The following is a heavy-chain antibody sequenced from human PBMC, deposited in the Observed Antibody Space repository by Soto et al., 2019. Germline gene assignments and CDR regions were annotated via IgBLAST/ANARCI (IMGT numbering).Heavy chain of an antibody. D-gene: IGHD3-16*01. V-gene: IGHV3-64*02. CDR3: AIGSAGCFAEFCH. CDR2: ITRDGDKT. Sequence: LSRGAAWCRDRDEAMHGVRQTTGEGLEYVSSITRDGDKTQYADSVRARFTISRDNSKNTLYLQMDSLRVEDTVVFFCAIGSAGCFAEFCHRGQGTLVTVSS. J-gene: IGHJ1*01. CDR1: WCRDRDEA.